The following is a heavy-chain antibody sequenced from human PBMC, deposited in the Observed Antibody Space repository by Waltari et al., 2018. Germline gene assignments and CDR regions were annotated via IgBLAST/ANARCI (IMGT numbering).Heavy chain of an antibody. CDR2: IYYSGST. Sequence: QLQLQESGPGLVKPSETLSLTCTVPGGHISSSSYYWGWIRQPPGQGLEWIGSIYYSGSTYYNPSLKSRVTISVDTSKNQFSLKLSSVTAADTAVYYCARHEDIVVVPAAIPYWYFDLWGRGTLVTVSS. D-gene: IGHD2-2*02. J-gene: IGHJ2*01. CDR1: GGHISSSSYY. V-gene: IGHV4-39*07. CDR3: ARHEDIVVVPAAIPYWYFDL.